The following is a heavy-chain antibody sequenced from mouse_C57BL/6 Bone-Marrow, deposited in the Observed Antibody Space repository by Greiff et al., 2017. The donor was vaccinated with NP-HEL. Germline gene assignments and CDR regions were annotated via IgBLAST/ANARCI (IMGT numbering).Heavy chain of an antibody. CDR3: GRHCGYEAMDY. V-gene: IGHV10-1*01. CDR1: GFSFNTYA. J-gene: IGHJ4*01. Sequence: EVKLVESGGGLVQPKGSLKLSCAASGFSFNTYAMNWVRQAPGKGLEWVARIRSKSNNYATYYADSVKDRFTISRDDSESMLYLQMNNLKTEDTAMYYCGRHCGYEAMDYWGQGTSVTVSS. CDR2: IRSKSNNYAT.